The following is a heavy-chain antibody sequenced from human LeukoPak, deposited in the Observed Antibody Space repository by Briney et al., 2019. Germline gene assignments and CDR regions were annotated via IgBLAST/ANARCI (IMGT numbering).Heavy chain of an antibody. D-gene: IGHD6-13*01. V-gene: IGHV3-30-3*01. J-gene: IGHJ4*02. CDR2: ISYNGSNK. CDR3: ARVGSSTLRASSY. CDR1: GFAFSSYA. Sequence: GGSLRLSCAASGFAFSSYAMHWVRQAPGKGLEWVAVISYNGSNKYYADSVKGRFTISRDNAKNSLYLQMNSLRAEDTAVYYCARVGSSTLRASSYWGQGTLVTVSS.